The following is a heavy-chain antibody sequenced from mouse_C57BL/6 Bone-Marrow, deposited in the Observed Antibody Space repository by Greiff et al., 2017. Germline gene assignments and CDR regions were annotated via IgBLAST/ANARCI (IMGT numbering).Heavy chain of an antibody. CDR1: GYYITSDY. CDR2: ISYSGST. V-gene: IGHV3-8*01. CDR3: ARYLTYFDY. Sequence: EVKLLESGPGLAKPSQTLSLTCSVTGYYITSDYWNCIRKFPGNKLAYIGYISYSGSTYYNPSLKSRSTIVLETSKNQYYLQLNSGTTVDTTTYYCARYLTYFDYVGQCTTLTVSS. J-gene: IGHJ2*01.